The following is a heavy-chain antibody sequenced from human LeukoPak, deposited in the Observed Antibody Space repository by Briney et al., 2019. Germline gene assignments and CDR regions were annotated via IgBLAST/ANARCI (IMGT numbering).Heavy chain of an antibody. CDR2: IYTSGST. D-gene: IGHD3-10*01. CDR1: GGSISSYY. V-gene: IGHV4-4*07. CDR3: ARVSSVGSGYNWFDP. Sequence: SETLSLTCTVSGGSISSYYWSWIRQPAGKGLEWIGRIYTSGSTNYNPSLKSRVTMSVDTSKNQFSLKLSSVTAADTAVYYCARVSSVGSGYNWFDPWGQGTLVTVSS. J-gene: IGHJ5*02.